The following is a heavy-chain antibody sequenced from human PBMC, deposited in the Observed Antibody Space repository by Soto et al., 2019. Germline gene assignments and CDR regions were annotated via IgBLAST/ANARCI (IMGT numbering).Heavy chain of an antibody. Sequence: QVQLVESGGGVVQPGRSLRLSCAASGFTFSSYGMHWVRQAPGKGLEWVAVISYDGSYKYYADSVKGRFTISRDNSKNSLYLQMNSLRAEDTAVYYCAKWNGGFDYWGQGTLVTVPS. CDR1: GFTFSSYG. CDR3: AKWNGGFDY. V-gene: IGHV3-30*18. CDR2: ISYDGSYK. D-gene: IGHD3-16*01. J-gene: IGHJ4*02.